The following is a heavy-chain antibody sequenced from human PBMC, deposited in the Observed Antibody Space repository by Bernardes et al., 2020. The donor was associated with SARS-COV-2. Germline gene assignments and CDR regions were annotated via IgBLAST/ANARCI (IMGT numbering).Heavy chain of an antibody. Sequence: SETLSLTCTVYTGSLSGYYWTWIRQPPGKGLEWIGEINQSGNTNYNPSLKSRVTISVDTSKNHFSLKLRSVTAADTAVYYCAKGGPYNWSNRLSWGQGTLVTVSS. CDR2: INQSGNT. J-gene: IGHJ4*02. V-gene: IGHV4-34*01. CDR3: AKGGPYNWSNRLS. D-gene: IGHD1-20*01. CDR1: TGSLSGYY.